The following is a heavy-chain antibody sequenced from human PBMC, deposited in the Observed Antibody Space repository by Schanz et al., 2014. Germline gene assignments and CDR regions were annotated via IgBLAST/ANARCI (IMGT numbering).Heavy chain of an antibody. V-gene: IGHV3-48*01. J-gene: IGHJ5*02. D-gene: IGHD2-2*01. CDR1: GFMFSSYG. CDR2: ISSASSTI. CDR3: ARAGYDADNWFDP. Sequence: VQLVESGGGVVQPGRSLRLSCAASGFMFSSYGMHWVRQAPGKGLEWVSYISSASSTINYADSVKGRFTISRDNAKNSLFLQMNSLRAGDAAVYYCARAGYDADNWFDPWGQGTLVTVSS.